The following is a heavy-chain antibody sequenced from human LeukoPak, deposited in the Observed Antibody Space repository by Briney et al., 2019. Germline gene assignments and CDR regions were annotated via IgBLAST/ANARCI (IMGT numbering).Heavy chain of an antibody. Sequence: PSETLSLTCAVYGGSFSGYYWSWIRQPPGKGLEWIGEINHSGSTNYNPSLKSRVTISVDTSKNQFFLKLSSVTAADTAVYYCARGPYLPLYFDYWGQGTLVTVSS. CDR3: ARGPYLPLYFDY. J-gene: IGHJ4*02. CDR2: INHSGST. V-gene: IGHV4-34*01. CDR1: GGSFSGYY.